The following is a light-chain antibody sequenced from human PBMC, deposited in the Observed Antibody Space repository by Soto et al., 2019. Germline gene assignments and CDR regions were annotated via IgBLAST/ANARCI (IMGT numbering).Light chain of an antibody. Sequence: DIQMTQSPSSLSASVGDRVTITCRASQSISNYLNWDQQKPGKAPKLLISAASNSLSGVPSRFSGSGSGTDFTLTIISLQPEDFATDYCQQIAATFGGGTKVEI. CDR1: QSISNY. CDR2: AAS. CDR3: QQIAAT. V-gene: IGKV1-39*01. J-gene: IGKJ4*01.